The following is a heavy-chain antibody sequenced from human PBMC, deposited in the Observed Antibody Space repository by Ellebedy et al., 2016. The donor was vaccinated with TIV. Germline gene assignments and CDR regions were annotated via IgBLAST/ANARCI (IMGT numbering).Heavy chain of an antibody. CDR3: VRDGYSDTWYAKWFDP. J-gene: IGHJ5*02. CDR2: ITPDGSYK. Sequence: PGGSLRLSCAASGFTFSTYGMHLVRQVPGQGLAWVAVITPDGSYKTYADSVKGRLSVSRDNSKKTVDLQMNSLRPEDTAVYYCVRDGYSDTWYAKWFDPWGQGTLVMVSS. D-gene: IGHD5-12*01. V-gene: IGHV3-30*03. CDR1: GFTFSTYG.